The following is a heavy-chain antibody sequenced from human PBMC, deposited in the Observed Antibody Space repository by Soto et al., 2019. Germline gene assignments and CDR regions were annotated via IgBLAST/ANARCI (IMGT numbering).Heavy chain of an antibody. CDR3: ARDSDCSSTSCYDTFDI. CDR2: IYSGGST. CDR1: GFTVSSNY. J-gene: IGHJ3*02. D-gene: IGHD2-2*01. Sequence: GGSLRLSCAASGFTVSSNYMSWVRQAPGKGLEWVSVIYSGGSTDYSDSVKGRFTISRDNSENTLYLQMNSLRAEDTAVYYCARDSDCSSTSCYDTFDIWGQGTMVTVSS. V-gene: IGHV3-53*01.